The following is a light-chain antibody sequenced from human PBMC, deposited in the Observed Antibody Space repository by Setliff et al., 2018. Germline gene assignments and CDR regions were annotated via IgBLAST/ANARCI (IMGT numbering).Light chain of an antibody. Sequence: QSALAQPASVSGSPGQSITISCTGASSDIGDSNYVSWYQQHPGKAPKLIIYDVSDRPSGVSHRFSGSKSGSTASLTISGLLAEDEADYCSSYTTSSTCVFGTGTKVTVL. CDR2: DVS. CDR1: SSDIGDSNY. V-gene: IGLV2-14*01. J-gene: IGLJ1*01. CDR3: SSYTTSSTCV.